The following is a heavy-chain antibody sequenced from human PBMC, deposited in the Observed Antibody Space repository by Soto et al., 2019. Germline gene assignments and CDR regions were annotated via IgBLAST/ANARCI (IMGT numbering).Heavy chain of an antibody. V-gene: IGHV1-46*01. Sequence: ASVKVSCKASGYTFSSYYMHWVRQAPGQGLEWMGVMNPSSGSTTYAQKFQGRVTMTRNTSISTAYMELSSLRSEDTAVYYCARTLYGDNVDYWGQGTLVTVSS. J-gene: IGHJ4*02. CDR3: ARTLYGDNVDY. D-gene: IGHD4-17*01. CDR1: GYTFSSYY. CDR2: MNPSSGST.